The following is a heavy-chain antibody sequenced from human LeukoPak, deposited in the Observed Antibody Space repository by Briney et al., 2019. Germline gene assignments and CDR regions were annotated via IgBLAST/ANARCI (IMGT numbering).Heavy chain of an antibody. CDR3: ARARGYCSSTSCRTGLDYYYYMDV. V-gene: IGHV4-39*01. CDR2: IYYSGST. Sequence: PSETLSLTCTVSGGSISSSSYYWGWIRQPPGKGLEWIGSIYYSGSTYYNPSLKSRVTISVDTSKNQFSLKLSSVTAADTAVYYCARARGYCSSTSCRTGLDYYYYMDVWGKGTTVTVSS. J-gene: IGHJ6*03. CDR1: GGSISSSSYY. D-gene: IGHD2-2*01.